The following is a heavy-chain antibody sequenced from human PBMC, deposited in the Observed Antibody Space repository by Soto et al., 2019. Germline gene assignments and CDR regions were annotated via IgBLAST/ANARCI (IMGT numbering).Heavy chain of an antibody. Sequence: GGSLRLSCAASGFTFSRYAMNWVRQAPGKGLEWVSSISSASGSTYYADSMKGRCTISRDNSRNTLYLQMNSLRADDTAVYYCAKGKRSSGYYYFEYWGQGTLVTAPQ. J-gene: IGHJ4*02. D-gene: IGHD3-22*01. CDR3: AKGKRSSGYYYFEY. CDR1: GFTFSRYA. V-gene: IGHV3-23*01. CDR2: ISSASGST.